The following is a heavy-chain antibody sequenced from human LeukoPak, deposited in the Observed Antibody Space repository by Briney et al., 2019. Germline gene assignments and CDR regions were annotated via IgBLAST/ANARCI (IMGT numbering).Heavy chain of an antibody. V-gene: IGHV1-69*04. D-gene: IGHD5-12*01. J-gene: IGHJ4*02. CDR3: ARPGYSGYDRYDY. Sequence: ASVKVSCKASGGTFSSYAISWVRQAPGQGLEWMGRIIPILGIANYAQKFQGRVTITADKSTSTAYMELSSLRSEDTAVYYCARPGYSGYDRYDYWGQGTLVTVSS. CDR2: IIPILGIA. CDR1: GGTFSSYA.